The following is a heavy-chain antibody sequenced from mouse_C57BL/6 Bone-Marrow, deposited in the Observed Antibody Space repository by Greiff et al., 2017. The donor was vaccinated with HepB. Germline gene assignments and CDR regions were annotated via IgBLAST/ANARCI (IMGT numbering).Heavy chain of an antibody. CDR3: ARRGPTTVDY. J-gene: IGHJ2*01. D-gene: IGHD1-1*01. CDR2: IYPRSGNT. Sequence: QVQLQLSGAELARPGASVKLSCKASGYTFTSYGISWVKQRTGQGLEWIGEIYPRSGNTYYNEKFKGKATLTADKSSSTAYMELRSLTSEDSAVYFCARRGPTTVDYWGQGTTLTVSS. V-gene: IGHV1-81*01. CDR1: GYTFTSYG.